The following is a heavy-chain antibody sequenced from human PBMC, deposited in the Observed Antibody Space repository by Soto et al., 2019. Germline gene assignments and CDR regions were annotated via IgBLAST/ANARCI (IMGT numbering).Heavy chain of an antibody. CDR1: GGTFSTYA. CDR2: VIPIFGTA. J-gene: IGHJ4*02. CDR3: ATERRPQSSWRGPFAY. V-gene: IGHV1-69*13. D-gene: IGHD6-13*01. Sequence: SVKVSCKASGGTFSTYAISWVRQAPGQGLEWMGGVIPIFGTANYAQKLQGRVTITADVSTRTAYIELSSLRSEDTAVYYCATERRPQSSWRGPFAYWGQGTLVTVSS.